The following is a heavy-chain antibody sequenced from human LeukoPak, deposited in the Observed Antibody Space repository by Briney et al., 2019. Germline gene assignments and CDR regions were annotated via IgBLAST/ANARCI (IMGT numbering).Heavy chain of an antibody. Sequence: SETLSLTCTVSGGSISSYYWSWIRQPPGKGLEWIGYIYYSGSTNYNPSLKSRVTISVDTFKNQFSLKLRSVTAADTAVYYCARIQILGYCSSTSCYKRVLFDYWGQGTLVTVSS. V-gene: IGHV4-59*12. J-gene: IGHJ4*02. D-gene: IGHD2-2*02. CDR1: GGSISSYY. CDR3: ARIQILGYCSSTSCYKRVLFDY. CDR2: IYYSGST.